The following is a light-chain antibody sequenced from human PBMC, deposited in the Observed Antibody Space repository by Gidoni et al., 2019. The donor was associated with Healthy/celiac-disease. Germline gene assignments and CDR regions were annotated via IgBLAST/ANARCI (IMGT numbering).Light chain of an antibody. V-gene: IGKV1-5*01. CDR1: QSISSW. Sequence: IQITQSPSTLSASVGDRVTITCRASQSISSWLAWYQQKPGKAPKLLIYDAYSLESGVPSRFSGSGAGTEFTLTSSSLQPDDFATYYCQQYNRYPYTFGQGTKLEIK. CDR3: QQYNRYPYT. CDR2: DAY. J-gene: IGKJ2*01.